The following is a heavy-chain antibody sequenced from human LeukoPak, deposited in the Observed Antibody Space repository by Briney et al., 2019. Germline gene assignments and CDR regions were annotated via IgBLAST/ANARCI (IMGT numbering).Heavy chain of an antibody. CDR2: ISGSGGST. D-gene: IGHD6-13*01. V-gene: IGHV3-23*01. J-gene: IGHJ6*02. Sequence: GGSLRLSCAASGFSFSSYAMSWVRQAPGKGLEWVSAISGSGGSTYYADSVKGRFTISRDNSKNTPYLQMNSLRAEDTAVYYCAKFWGAAGTLNYGMDVWGQGTMVTVSS. CDR1: GFSFSSYA. CDR3: AKFWGAAGTLNYGMDV.